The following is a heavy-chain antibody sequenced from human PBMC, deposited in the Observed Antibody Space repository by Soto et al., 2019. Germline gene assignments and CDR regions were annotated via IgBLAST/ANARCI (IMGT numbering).Heavy chain of an antibody. J-gene: IGHJ4*02. CDR1: GFTFSSYA. Sequence: EVQLLESGGGLVQPGGSLRLSCAASGFTFSSYAMSWVRQAPGKGLEWVSAISGSGGSTYYADSVKGRFTISRDNPKNTLYLQMNSLRAEDTAVYYCAKDRRYSGYGKRGYFDYWGQGTLVTVSS. V-gene: IGHV3-23*01. D-gene: IGHD5-12*01. CDR2: ISGSGGST. CDR3: AKDRRYSGYGKRGYFDY.